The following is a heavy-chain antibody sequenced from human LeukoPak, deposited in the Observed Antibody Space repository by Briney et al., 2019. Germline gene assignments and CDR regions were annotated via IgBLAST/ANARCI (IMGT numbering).Heavy chain of an antibody. J-gene: IGHJ1*01. CDR1: GYTFTDYY. CDR3: ARGSSTSWYTGAEYFHH. D-gene: IGHD6-13*01. V-gene: IGHV1-2*02. Sequence: ASVKVSCKASGYTFTDYYIHWVRQAPGQGLEWMGWINANSGGTNYAQKFQGRVTMTRDTSISTAYMELSRLRSDDTAVYYCARGSSTSWYTGAEYFHHWGQGTLVTVSS. CDR2: INANSGGT.